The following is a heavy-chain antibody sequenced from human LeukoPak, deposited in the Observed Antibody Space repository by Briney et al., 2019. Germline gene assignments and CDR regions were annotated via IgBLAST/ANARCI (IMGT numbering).Heavy chain of an antibody. V-gene: IGHV1-2*02. CDR3: ARGASLIVVVVAAGFP. CDR2: INPNSGGT. J-gene: IGHJ4*02. CDR1: GYTFTGYY. Sequence: RASVKVSCKASGYTFTGYYMHWVRQAPGQGLEWMGWINPNSGGTNYAQKFQGTVTMTRDTSISTAYTELSRLSCDDTAVYYCARGASLIVVVVAAGFPWGQGTLVTVSS. D-gene: IGHD2-15*01.